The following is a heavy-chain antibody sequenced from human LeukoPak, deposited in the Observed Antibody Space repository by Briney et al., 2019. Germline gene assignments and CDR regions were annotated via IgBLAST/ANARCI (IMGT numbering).Heavy chain of an antibody. D-gene: IGHD1-1*01. CDR1: GFTFSDHY. CDR2: SRNKANSYTT. J-gene: IGHJ4*02. V-gene: IGHV3-72*01. Sequence: GGSLRLSCAASGFTFSDHYMDWVRQAPGKGLEWIGRSRNKANSYTTEYAASVKGRFTISRDDSKNSLYLQMNSLKTEDTAVYYCAKQLQGGRKFDSWGQGTQVTVSS. CDR3: AKQLQGGRKFDS.